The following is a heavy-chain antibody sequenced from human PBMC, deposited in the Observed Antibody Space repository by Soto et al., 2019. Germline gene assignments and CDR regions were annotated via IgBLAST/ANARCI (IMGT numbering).Heavy chain of an antibody. D-gene: IGHD3-22*01. CDR3: ARDLSAIVVVSYGMDV. V-gene: IGHV3-30-3*01. CDR1: GFTFSSYA. Sequence: QVQLVESGGGVVQPGRSLRLSCAASGFTFSSYAMHWVRQAPGKGLEWVAVISYDGSNKYYADSVKGRFTISRDNSKNTLYLQMNSLRAEDTAVYYCARDLSAIVVVSYGMDVWGQGTTVTVSS. J-gene: IGHJ6*02. CDR2: ISYDGSNK.